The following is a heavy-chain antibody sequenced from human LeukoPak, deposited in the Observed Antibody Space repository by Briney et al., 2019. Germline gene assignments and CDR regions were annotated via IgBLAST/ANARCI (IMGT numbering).Heavy chain of an antibody. D-gene: IGHD5-18*01. CDR1: GGSLSSYY. Sequence: SETLSLTCTVSGGSLSSYYWSWIRQPPGKGLEWIGYIYYSGSTNYNPSLKSRVTISVDTSKNQFSLKLSSVTAADTAVYYCARSRIQLWSNNWFDPWGQGTLVTVSS. J-gene: IGHJ5*02. CDR3: ARSRIQLWSNNWFDP. CDR2: IYYSGST. V-gene: IGHV4-59*01.